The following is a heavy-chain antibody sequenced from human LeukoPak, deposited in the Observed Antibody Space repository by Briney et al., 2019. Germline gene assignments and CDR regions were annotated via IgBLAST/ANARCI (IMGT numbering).Heavy chain of an antibody. CDR2: INHRGGT. D-gene: IGHD3-22*01. V-gene: IGHV4-34*01. Sequence: PGRSLRLSCAASGFTFSSYAMHWVRQPPGMGLEWIGEINHRGGTDYNPSLKSRVTMSVDTSKNVFSLKLTPVTAADTAVYYCARAYYYDSSAAIDYWGQGILVTVSS. J-gene: IGHJ4*02. CDR1: GFTFSSYA. CDR3: ARAYYYDSSAAIDY.